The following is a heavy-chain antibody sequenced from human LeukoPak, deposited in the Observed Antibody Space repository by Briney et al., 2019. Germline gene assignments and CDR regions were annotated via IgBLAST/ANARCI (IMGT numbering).Heavy chain of an antibody. CDR3: ATMLRGIVVPRFDD. D-gene: IGHD3-10*01. Sequence: ASVKVSCKVSGFTLTELSMHWVRQAPGKGLEWMGGFDSEDGEIIYAQNFQDRVTMTEDTSADTAYMELSSLRSDDTAVYYCATMLRGIVVPRFDDWGQGTLLTVSS. V-gene: IGHV1-24*01. CDR2: FDSEDGEI. CDR1: GFTLTELS. J-gene: IGHJ4*02.